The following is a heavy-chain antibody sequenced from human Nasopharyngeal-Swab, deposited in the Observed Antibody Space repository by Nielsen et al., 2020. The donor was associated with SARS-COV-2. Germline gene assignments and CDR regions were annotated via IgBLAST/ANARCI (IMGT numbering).Heavy chain of an antibody. CDR2: ITPDGSSP. CDR1: AFIFSSYW. V-gene: IGHV3-74*01. Sequence: GESLKIPCAVPAFIFSSYWMHWVRQAPGKGLVWVSRITPDGSSPSYADSVQGRFTISRDNAKNTLYLQLNSLRAEDTAVYYCARGSGDYWGQGTLVTVSS. J-gene: IGHJ4*02. D-gene: IGHD3-10*01. CDR3: ARGSGDY.